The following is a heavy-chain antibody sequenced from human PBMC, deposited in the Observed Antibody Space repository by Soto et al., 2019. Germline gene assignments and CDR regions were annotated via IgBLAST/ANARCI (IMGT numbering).Heavy chain of an antibody. Sequence: LSLTCAVYGGSFSGYYWSWIRQPPGKGLEWIGEINHSGSTNYNPSLKSRVTISVDTSKNQFSLKLSSVTAADTAVYYCARGVRQSVVVGIWGQGTLVTVSS. D-gene: IGHD2-21*01. J-gene: IGHJ4*02. V-gene: IGHV4-34*01. CDR2: INHSGST. CDR1: GGSFSGYY. CDR3: ARGVRQSVVVGI.